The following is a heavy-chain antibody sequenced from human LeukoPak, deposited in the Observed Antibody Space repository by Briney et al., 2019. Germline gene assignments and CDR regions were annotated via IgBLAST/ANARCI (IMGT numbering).Heavy chain of an antibody. V-gene: IGHV3-7*04. CDR3: TRVGYIDEGIDY. Sequence: GGSLRLSCIASGFPFSSYWMTWVRQAPGKGLEWVANIKQDGSKKSYVDSVKGRFSISRDNAKNSLYLQMNSLRAEDTAIYYCTRVGYIDEGIDYWGQGTLVTVSS. CDR1: GFPFSSYW. D-gene: IGHD5-24*01. CDR2: IKQDGSKK. J-gene: IGHJ4*02.